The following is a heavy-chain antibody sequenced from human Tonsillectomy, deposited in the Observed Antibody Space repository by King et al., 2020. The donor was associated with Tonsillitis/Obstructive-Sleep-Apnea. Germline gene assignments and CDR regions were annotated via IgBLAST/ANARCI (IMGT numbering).Heavy chain of an antibody. Sequence: VQLVESGGGLVKPGGSLRLYCAASGFTFSNAWMSWVRQAPGKGLEWVGRIKSKTDGGTTEYAAPVKGRFTISRDDSKKSLYRQLNSLKTEDTAVYYCTCQCSGGYGVLYDAFDIWGQGTMVTVSS. CDR3: TCQCSGGYGVLYDAFDI. CDR2: IKSKTDGGTT. CDR1: GFTFSNAW. D-gene: IGHD1-26*01. J-gene: IGHJ3*02. V-gene: IGHV3-15*01.